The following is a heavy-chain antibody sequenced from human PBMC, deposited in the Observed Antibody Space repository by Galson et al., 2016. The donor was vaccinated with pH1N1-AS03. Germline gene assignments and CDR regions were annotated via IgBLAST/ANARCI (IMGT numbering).Heavy chain of an antibody. CDR1: GFSLSTSGVG. CDR2: IYWDDDK. V-gene: IGHV2-5*02. Sequence: PALVTPTQTLTLTCTFSGFSLSTSGVGVGWIRQPPGKALEWLALIYWDDDKHYSPSLKSRLTITEDTSKNQVVLTMTNMDPVDTATYYCAHFLYGDYATWFDPWGQGTLVTVSS. CDR3: AHFLYGDYATWFDP. D-gene: IGHD4-17*01. J-gene: IGHJ5*02.